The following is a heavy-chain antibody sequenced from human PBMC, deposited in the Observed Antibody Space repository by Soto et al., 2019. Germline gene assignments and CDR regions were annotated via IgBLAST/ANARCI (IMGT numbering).Heavy chain of an antibody. Sequence: GASVKVSCKASGGTFSSYTISWVRQAPGQGLEWMGRIIPILGIANYAQKFQGRVTITADKSTSTAYMELNSLRAEDTAVYFCARDWRDGYNHGPDYWGQGSLVTVSS. CDR3: ARDWRDGYNHGPDY. J-gene: IGHJ4*02. CDR2: IIPILGIA. CDR1: GGTFSSYT. V-gene: IGHV1-69*02. D-gene: IGHD5-12*01.